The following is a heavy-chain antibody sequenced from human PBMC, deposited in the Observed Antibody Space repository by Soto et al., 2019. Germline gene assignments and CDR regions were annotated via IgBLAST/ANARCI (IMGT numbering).Heavy chain of an antibody. J-gene: IGHJ4*02. Sequence: SETLSLTCTVSGGSISSYYWSWIRQPPGKGLEWIGYIYYSGSTNYNPSLKSRVTISVDTSKNQFSLKLSSVTAADTAVYYCARHFRAAGNDYWGQGTLVTVSS. CDR3: ARHFRAAGNDY. CDR1: GGSISSYY. D-gene: IGHD6-13*01. V-gene: IGHV4-59*08. CDR2: IYYSGST.